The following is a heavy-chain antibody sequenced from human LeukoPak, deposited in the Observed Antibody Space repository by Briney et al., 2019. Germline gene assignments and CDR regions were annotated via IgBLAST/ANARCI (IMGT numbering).Heavy chain of an antibody. CDR1: GFTLSDYY. Sequence: PGGSLRLSCAASGFTLSDYYMIWIRQAPGKGLEWVSYISSSGSTIYYADSVKGRFTISRDNAKNSLYLQMNSLRADDTAVYYCARDFGDTSDTYFQHWGQGTLVTVSS. D-gene: IGHD3-22*01. CDR2: ISSSGSTI. CDR3: ARDFGDTSDTYFQH. V-gene: IGHV3-11*01. J-gene: IGHJ1*01.